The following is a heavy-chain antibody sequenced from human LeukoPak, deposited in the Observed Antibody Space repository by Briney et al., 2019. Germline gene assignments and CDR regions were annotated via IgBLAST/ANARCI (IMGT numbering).Heavy chain of an antibody. Sequence: SETLSLTCAVYGGSFSGHYWSWIRQPPGKGLEWIGEINHSGSTNYNPSLKSRVTISVDTSKNQFSLKLSSVTAADTAVYYCASPKAKAGPWGQGTLVTVSS. D-gene: IGHD6-13*01. J-gene: IGHJ5*02. CDR2: INHSGST. V-gene: IGHV4-34*01. CDR1: GGSFSGHY. CDR3: ASPKAKAGP.